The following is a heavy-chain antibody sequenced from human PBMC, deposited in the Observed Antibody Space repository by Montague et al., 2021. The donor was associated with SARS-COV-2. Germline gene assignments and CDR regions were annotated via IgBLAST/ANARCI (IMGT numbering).Heavy chain of an antibody. D-gene: IGHD3-10*01. CDR1: GFSFSSYE. CDR2: ISSRGDHI. CDR3: ATDRRPDSDGSGSLDN. J-gene: IGHJ4*02. V-gene: IGHV3-48*03. Sequence: SLRLSCAASGFSFSSYEMNWVRQAPGKGLEWLSYISSRGDHIYYADSXKGRFTVSRDNAGSSLFLQIDSLRVEDTAVYYCATDRRPDSDGSGSLDNWGQGTLVTVSS.